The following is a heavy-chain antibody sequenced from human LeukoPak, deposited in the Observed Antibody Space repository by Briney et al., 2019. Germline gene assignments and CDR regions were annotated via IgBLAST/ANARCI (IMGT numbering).Heavy chain of an antibody. V-gene: IGHV1-69*04. D-gene: IGHD3/OR15-3a*01. CDR2: IIPALDRA. CDR1: GGNFNNYA. J-gene: IGHJ3*02. CDR3: ARRTDAVDDAFDI. Sequence: SVKVSCKAYGGNFNNYAVNWVRQAPGQGLQWMGRIIPALDRANYAHNFQGRLTMTADKSTKTAYMELSSLRSEDTGMYFCARRTDAVDDAFDIWGQGTMLTVSS.